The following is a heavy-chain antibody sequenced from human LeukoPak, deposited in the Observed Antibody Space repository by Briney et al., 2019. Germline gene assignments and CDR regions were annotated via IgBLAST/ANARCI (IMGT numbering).Heavy chain of an antibody. J-gene: IGHJ4*02. CDR1: GFTFSNAW. Sequence: GGSLRLSCAASGFTFSNAWMSWVRQAPGKGLEWVGRIKSKTDGGSTVYAAPVKGRFTISRVDSKDTLYLEMNSLKTDDAAVYYCTAGHTGYYTSGTYFRDDYWGQGTLVTVSS. D-gene: IGHD3-10*01. CDR2: IKSKTDGGST. V-gene: IGHV3-15*01. CDR3: TAGHTGYYTSGTYFRDDY.